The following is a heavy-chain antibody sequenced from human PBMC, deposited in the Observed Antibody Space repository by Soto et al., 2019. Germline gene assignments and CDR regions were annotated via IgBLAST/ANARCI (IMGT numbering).Heavy chain of an antibody. V-gene: IGHV3-49*04. CDR3: TRDKVLDEATYYYYGMDV. CDR1: GFTFGDYA. CDR2: IRSNAYGGTT. Sequence: HPGGSLRLSCIASGFTFGDYAMSWVRQAPGKGLEWVGFIRSNAYGGTTEYAASVKGRFTISRDDSKSIAYLQMNSLKTEDTAVYYCTRDKVLDEATYYYYGMDVWGQGTTVTVSS. J-gene: IGHJ6*02. D-gene: IGHD3-16*01.